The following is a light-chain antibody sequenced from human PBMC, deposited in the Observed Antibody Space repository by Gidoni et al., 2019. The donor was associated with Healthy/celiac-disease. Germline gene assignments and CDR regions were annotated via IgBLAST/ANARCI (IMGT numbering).Light chain of an antibody. V-gene: IGKV3-20*01. CDR3: QQYGSSPT. J-gene: IGKJ1*01. Sequence: IVLTQPPGTLSLSPGERATLSCRASQSVSSSYLAWYQQTPGQAPRLLIYGESSRATGIPDRFSGSGSGTDFTLTISSLEPEDFAVYYCQQYGSSPTFXQXTKVEIK. CDR2: GES. CDR1: QSVSSSY.